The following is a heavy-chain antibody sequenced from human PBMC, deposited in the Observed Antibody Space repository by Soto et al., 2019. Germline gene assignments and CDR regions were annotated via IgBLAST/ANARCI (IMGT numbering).Heavy chain of an antibody. CDR2: VHTSGSS. J-gene: IGHJ4*02. D-gene: IGHD6-19*01. CDR3: AREVYTSGWNYDY. V-gene: IGHV4-4*07. Sequence: QVQLRESGPGLVKPSETLSLTCNVSGGSISPHYGNWIRQPAGKGLEWIGRVHTSGSSDYSPSLKSRVTMSVDTSKKQFSLKLNSVTAADTAVYYCAREVYTSGWNYDYWGQGILATVSS. CDR1: GGSISPHY.